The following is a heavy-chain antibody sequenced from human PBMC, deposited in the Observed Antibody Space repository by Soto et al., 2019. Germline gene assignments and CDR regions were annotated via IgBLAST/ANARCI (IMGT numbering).Heavy chain of an antibody. CDR3: ARGGESWKCDY. D-gene: IGHD3-16*01. Sequence: EVQLVESGGDLVQPGGSPRLSCEASGFPFSNYWMHWVRQAPGKGLEWVAQIKQDGSAKYYVDSVKGRFTISRDNARNSLYLHMDSLRVEDTAVDYCARGGESWKCDYWGQGTLVTVSS. V-gene: IGHV3-7*01. J-gene: IGHJ4*02. CDR2: IKQDGSAK. CDR1: GFPFSNYW.